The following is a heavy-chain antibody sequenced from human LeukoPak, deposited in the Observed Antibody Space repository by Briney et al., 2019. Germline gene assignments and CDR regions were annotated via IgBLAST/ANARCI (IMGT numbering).Heavy chain of an antibody. Sequence: SVKVSCKASGGTFSSYAISWVRQAPGQGLEWMGGIIPIFGTANYAQKFQGRVTITADESTSTAYMELSSLRSEDTAVCYCAREGGSGWYRGWFDPWGQGTLVTVSS. CDR1: GGTFSSYA. J-gene: IGHJ5*02. D-gene: IGHD6-19*01. CDR3: AREGGSGWYRGWFDP. V-gene: IGHV1-69*01. CDR2: IIPIFGTA.